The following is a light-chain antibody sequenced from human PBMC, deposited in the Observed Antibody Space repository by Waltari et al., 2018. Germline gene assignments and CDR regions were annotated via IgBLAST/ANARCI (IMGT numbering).Light chain of an antibody. Sequence: DIQMTQSPSSLSASVGDRVTITCRASQSISSYLNWYQQKPGKAPKLLIYAATSLQSGVPSRFSGSGSGTDFTLTISSLQPEDVAVYYCQQHYSTPLTFGGGTKVEIK. V-gene: IGKV1-39*01. CDR1: QSISSY. CDR2: AAT. J-gene: IGKJ4*01. CDR3: QQHYSTPLT.